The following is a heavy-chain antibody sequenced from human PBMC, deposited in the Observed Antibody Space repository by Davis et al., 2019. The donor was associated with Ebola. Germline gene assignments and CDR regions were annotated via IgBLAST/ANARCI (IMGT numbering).Heavy chain of an antibody. Sequence: GESLKISCKGSGYGFTSYWIGWVRQMPGKGLEWMGIIYPGDSDTRYSPSFQGQVTISADKSISTAYLQWSSLKASDTAMYYCARRGIAARPRYYYYGMDVWGQGTTVTVSS. V-gene: IGHV5-51*01. D-gene: IGHD6-6*01. CDR2: IYPGDSDT. CDR3: ARRGIAARPRYYYYGMDV. J-gene: IGHJ6*02. CDR1: GYGFTSYW.